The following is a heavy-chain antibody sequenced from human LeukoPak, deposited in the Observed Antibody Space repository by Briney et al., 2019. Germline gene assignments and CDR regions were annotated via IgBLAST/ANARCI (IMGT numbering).Heavy chain of an antibody. J-gene: IGHJ4*02. D-gene: IGHD3-10*01. Sequence: GGSLRLFCAASGFTFSSYAMSWVRQAPGKGLEWVSAISGSGGSTYYADSVKGRFTIPRDNSKNTLYLQMNSLRAEDTAVYYCAKEVLLWFGESYFDYWGQGTLVTVSS. CDR1: GFTFSSYA. CDR2: ISGSGGST. CDR3: AKEVLLWFGESYFDY. V-gene: IGHV3-23*01.